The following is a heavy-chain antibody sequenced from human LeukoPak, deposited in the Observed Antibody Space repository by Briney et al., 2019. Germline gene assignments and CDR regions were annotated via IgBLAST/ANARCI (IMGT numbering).Heavy chain of an antibody. D-gene: IGHD3-22*01. CDR2: INTNTGNP. CDR1: GYTFTSYA. V-gene: IGHV7-4-1*02. Sequence: ASVKVSCKASGYTFTSYAMSWVRQAPGQGLEWMGWINTNTGNPTCAQGFTGRFVFSLDTSVSTAYLQISSLKAEDTAVYYCARGGGLIVVVIENWFDPWGQGTLVTVSS. CDR3: ARGGGLIVVVIENWFDP. J-gene: IGHJ5*02.